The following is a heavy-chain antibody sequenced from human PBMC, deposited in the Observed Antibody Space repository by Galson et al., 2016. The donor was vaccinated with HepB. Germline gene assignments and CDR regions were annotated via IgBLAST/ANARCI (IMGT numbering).Heavy chain of an antibody. CDR3: ARDGRGVGGNYPVNGLDV. CDR2: IIPVIGAA. Sequence: SVKVSCKAGTFSYYGISWVRQAPGQGLEWMGGIIPVIGAANYPQKFQGRVIITADESTNTAYMELTSLKSEDTAVYYCARDGRGVGGNYPVNGLDVWGQGTTVTVSS. CDR1: GTFSYYG. J-gene: IGHJ6*02. V-gene: IGHV1-69*13. D-gene: IGHD1-7*01.